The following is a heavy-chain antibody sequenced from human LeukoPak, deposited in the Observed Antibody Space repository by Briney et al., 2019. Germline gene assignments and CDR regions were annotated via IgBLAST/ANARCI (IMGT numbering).Heavy chain of an antibody. CDR1: GFTFSSYG. CDR2: IWYDGSNK. D-gene: IGHD6-13*01. Sequence: GGSLRLSCAASGFTFSSYGMHWVRQAPGKGLEGVAVIWYDGSNKYYADSVKGRFTISRDNSKNTLYLQMNSLRAEDTAVYYCARMDYIAAAGTVYYYYYGMDVWGQGTTVTVSS. CDR3: ARMDYIAAAGTVYYYYYGMDV. V-gene: IGHV3-33*01. J-gene: IGHJ6*02.